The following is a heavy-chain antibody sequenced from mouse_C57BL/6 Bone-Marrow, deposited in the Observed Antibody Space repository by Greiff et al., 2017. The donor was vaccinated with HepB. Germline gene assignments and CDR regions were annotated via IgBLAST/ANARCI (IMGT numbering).Heavy chain of an antibody. CDR2: SRNKANDYTT. CDR1: GFTFSDFY. V-gene: IGHV7-1*01. CDR3: ARSTGYFDV. Sequence: DVMLVESGGGLVQSGRSLRLSCATSGFTFSDFYMEWVRQAPGKGLEWIAASRNKANDYTTEYSASVKGRFIVSRDTSQSILYLQMNALRAEDTAIYYCARSTGYFDVWGTGTTVTVSS. J-gene: IGHJ1*03. D-gene: IGHD1-1*01.